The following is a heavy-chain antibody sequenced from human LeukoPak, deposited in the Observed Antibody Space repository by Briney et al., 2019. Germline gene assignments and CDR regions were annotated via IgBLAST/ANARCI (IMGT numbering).Heavy chain of an antibody. J-gene: IGHJ5*02. Sequence: GGSLRLSCAASGFTFSSYEMNWVRQAPGKGLEWVASFTRSGIHIYYADSVKGRFTISRDNANNSLYLQMNSLRGEDTAVYYCARDLMTGTLGVDWSDPWGQGTLVTVSS. CDR3: ARDLMTGTLGVDWSDP. V-gene: IGHV3-21*01. D-gene: IGHD1-20*01. CDR1: GFTFSSYE. CDR2: FTRSGIHI.